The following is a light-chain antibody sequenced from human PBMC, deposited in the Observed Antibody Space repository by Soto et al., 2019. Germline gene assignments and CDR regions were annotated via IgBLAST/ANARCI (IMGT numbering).Light chain of an antibody. V-gene: IGLV2-23*01. CDR3: CSYAGSSSYVV. J-gene: IGLJ2*01. CDR2: EGT. CDR1: SSDVGSYNL. Sequence: QSALTQPASVSWSPGQSITLSCTGTSSDVGSYNLVSWYQLHPGKAPKLMIYEGTKRPSGVSNRFSGSKSGSTASLTISGLQAEDEADYYCCSYAGSSSYVVFGGGTKLTVL.